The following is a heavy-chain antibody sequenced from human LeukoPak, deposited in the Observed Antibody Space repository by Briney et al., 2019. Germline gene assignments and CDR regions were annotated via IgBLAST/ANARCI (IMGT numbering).Heavy chain of an antibody. CDR3: AKIARGYSYGLAY. Sequence: GGSLRLSCEDSGFSFSSNWMSWVRQAPGKGLEWVANIKQDGSEKYYVDSVKGRFTISRDNAKNSLYLQMNSLRAEDTAVYYCAKIARGYSYGLAYWGQGTLVTVSS. CDR1: GFSFSSNW. CDR2: IKQDGSEK. J-gene: IGHJ4*02. V-gene: IGHV3-7*03. D-gene: IGHD5-18*01.